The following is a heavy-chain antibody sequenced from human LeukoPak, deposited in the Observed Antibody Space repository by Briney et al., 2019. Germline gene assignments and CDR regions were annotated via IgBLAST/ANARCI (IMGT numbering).Heavy chain of an antibody. J-gene: IGHJ3*02. CDR3: ARGYCSSVSCPEAPFDI. V-gene: IGHV3-74*01. CDR1: GFTFTSYW. Sequence: HPGGSLRLSCAASGFTFTSYWMHWVRHAPGKGLVWVSRIKSDGGSTNYADSVKGRFTISRDDAKNTLYLQMKSLRVEDTAVYYCARGYCSSVSCPEAPFDIWGQGTMVTVSS. D-gene: IGHD2-2*01. CDR2: IKSDGGST.